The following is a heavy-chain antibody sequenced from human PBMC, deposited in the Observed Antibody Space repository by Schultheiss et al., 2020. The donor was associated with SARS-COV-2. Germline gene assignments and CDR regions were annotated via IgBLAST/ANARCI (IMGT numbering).Heavy chain of an antibody. J-gene: IGHJ4*02. D-gene: IGHD2-21*01. Sequence: SETLSLTCAVYNPSFTSWFWSWVRQPPGKGLEWIGEVSQSGITSNNPSLKSRLTISLDLSKKQFSLKLSSVTAADTAVYYCARVVTRSPSARRGGGRYRCFDQWGQGTPVTVSS. V-gene: IGHV4-34*01. CDR2: VSQSGIT. CDR3: ARVVTRSPSARRGGGRYRCFDQ. CDR1: NPSFTSWF.